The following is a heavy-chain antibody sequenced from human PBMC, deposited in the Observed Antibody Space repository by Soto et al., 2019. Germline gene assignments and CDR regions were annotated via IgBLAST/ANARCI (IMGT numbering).Heavy chain of an antibody. CDR3: ARGRGYSGYDLSYCYGMDV. CDR1: GFTFSSYG. J-gene: IGHJ6*02. V-gene: IGHV3-33*01. D-gene: IGHD5-12*01. Sequence: QVQLVESGGGVVQPGRSLRLSCAASGFTFSSYGMHWVRQAPGKGLEWVAVIWYDGSNKYYADSVKGRFTISRDNSKNTLYLQMNSLKAEDTAVYYCARGRGYSGYDLSYCYGMDVWGQGTTVTVSS. CDR2: IWYDGSNK.